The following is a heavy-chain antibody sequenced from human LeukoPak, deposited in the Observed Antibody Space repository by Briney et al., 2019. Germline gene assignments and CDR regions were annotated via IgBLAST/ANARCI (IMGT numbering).Heavy chain of an antibody. CDR1: GFTFSSYA. Sequence: PGGSLRLSCAASGFTFSSYAMSWVRQAPGKGLEWVSAISGSGGSTYYADSVKGRFTISRDNSKNTLYLQMNSLRAEDTAVYYCAKQISYDSSGYLFDYWGQGTLVTVSS. J-gene: IGHJ4*02. CDR3: AKQISYDSSGYLFDY. V-gene: IGHV3-23*01. D-gene: IGHD3-22*01. CDR2: ISGSGGST.